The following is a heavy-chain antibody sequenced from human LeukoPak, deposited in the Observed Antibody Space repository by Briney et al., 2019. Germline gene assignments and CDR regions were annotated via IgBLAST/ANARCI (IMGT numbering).Heavy chain of an antibody. V-gene: IGHV3-23*01. CDR1: GFTFSSYA. CDR3: AKDIVVVWEYFDY. D-gene: IGHD2-2*01. J-gene: IGHJ4*02. Sequence: GGSLRLSCAASGFTFSSYAMSWVRQAPGKGLEWVSAISGSGGSTYSADSVKGRFTISRDNSKNTLYLQMNSLRAEDTAVYYCAKDIVVVWEYFDYWGQGTLVTVSS. CDR2: ISGSGGST.